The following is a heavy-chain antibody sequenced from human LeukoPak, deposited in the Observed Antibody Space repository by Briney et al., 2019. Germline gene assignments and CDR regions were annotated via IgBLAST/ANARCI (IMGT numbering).Heavy chain of an antibody. V-gene: IGHV1-2*02. CDR2: INPNSGGT. CDR3: ARDRGTWDFDY. D-gene: IGHD3-16*01. Sequence: ASVKVSCKASGYTFTSYYMHWVRQAPGQGLEWMGWINPNSGGTNYAQKLQGRVTMTTDTSTSTAYMELRSLRSDDTAVYYCARDRGTWDFDYWGQGTLVTVSS. J-gene: IGHJ4*02. CDR1: GYTFTSYY.